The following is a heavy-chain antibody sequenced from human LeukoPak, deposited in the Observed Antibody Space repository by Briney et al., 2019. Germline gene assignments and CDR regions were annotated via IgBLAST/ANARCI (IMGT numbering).Heavy chain of an antibody. CDR2: IHTSSDYV. CDR3: TRKSAPFDL. Sequence: GGSLRLSCAASGFIFSSYEMNWVRQTPGLPPEWVSSIHTSSDYVYYADSVKGRFISSRDNAKNSLYLQMNSLRVEDTGVYYCTRKSAPFDLWGQGILVTVSS. D-gene: IGHD3-3*01. J-gene: IGHJ4*02. CDR1: GFIFSSYE. V-gene: IGHV3-21*01.